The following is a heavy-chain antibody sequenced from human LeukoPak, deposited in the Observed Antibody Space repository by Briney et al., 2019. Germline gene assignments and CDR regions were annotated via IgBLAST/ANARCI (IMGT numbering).Heavy chain of an antibody. CDR1: GFTFSSYG. CDR2: IRYDGSNK. CDR3: AREEGPFDY. Sequence: GGSLRLSCVASGFTFSSYGMPWVRQAPGKGLEWVAVIRYDGSNKYYADSVKGRFTISRGNSKNTLYLQMNSLRAEDAAVYYCAREEGPFDYWGQGTLVTVSS. J-gene: IGHJ4*02. V-gene: IGHV3-33*01.